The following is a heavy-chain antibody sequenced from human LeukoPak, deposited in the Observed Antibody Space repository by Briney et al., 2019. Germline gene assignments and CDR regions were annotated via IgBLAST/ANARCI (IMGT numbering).Heavy chain of an antibody. CDR1: GGSFSGYY. V-gene: IGHV4-34*01. D-gene: IGHD1-14*01. CDR2: IYHSGST. J-gene: IGHJ6*03. CDR3: ARAETMGYYMDV. Sequence: SETLSLTCAVYGGSFSGYYWSWIRQPPGKGLEWIGSIYHSGSTYYNPSLKSRVTISVDTSKNQFSLKLSSVTAADTAVYYCARAETMGYYMDVWGKGTTVTVSS.